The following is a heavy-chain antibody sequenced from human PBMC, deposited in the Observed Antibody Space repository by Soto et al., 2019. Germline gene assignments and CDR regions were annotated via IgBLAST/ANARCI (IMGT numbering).Heavy chain of an antibody. J-gene: IGHJ4*02. V-gene: IGHV3-74*01. CDR3: ARRPEDAITSLDY. CDR2: INGDGSSI. CDR1: GFTFSRYW. Sequence: EVQLVESGGDLVQPGGSLRLSCTTSGFTFSRYWMHWVRQVPGKGLMWVSRINGDGSSINYSDSAKGRFTISRDNAKNTLYLQMNRLRVEDTAVYYCARRPEDAITSLDYWGQGTLVTVSS. D-gene: IGHD3-3*01.